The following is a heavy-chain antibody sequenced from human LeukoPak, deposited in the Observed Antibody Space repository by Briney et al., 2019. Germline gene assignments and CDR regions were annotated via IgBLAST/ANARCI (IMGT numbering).Heavy chain of an antibody. Sequence: GGSLRLSCAASGFTFSSYGMHWVRQAPGKGLEWVAVISCDGGHKYYADSVKGRFTISRDNSKNTLYRQMNSLRAEDTAVYYCAKDLFYDILTGYFDYWGHGTLVTVSS. CDR3: AKDLFYDILTGYFDY. V-gene: IGHV3-30*18. D-gene: IGHD3-9*01. CDR2: ISCDGGHK. J-gene: IGHJ4*01. CDR1: GFTFSSYG.